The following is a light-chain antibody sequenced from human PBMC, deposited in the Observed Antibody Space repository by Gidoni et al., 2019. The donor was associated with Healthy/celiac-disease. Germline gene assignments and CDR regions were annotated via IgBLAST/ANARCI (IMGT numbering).Light chain of an antibody. J-gene: IGKJ3*01. V-gene: IGKV3-15*01. Sequence: DIVLTHSPATLSVSPVERATLSCRASQSVSSNLAWYQQKPGQAPRLLIYGASTRATGIPARFSGSGSGTEFTLTISSLQSEDFAVYYCQQYNNWPPLTFGPGTKVDIK. CDR3: QQYNNWPPLT. CDR2: GAS. CDR1: QSVSSN.